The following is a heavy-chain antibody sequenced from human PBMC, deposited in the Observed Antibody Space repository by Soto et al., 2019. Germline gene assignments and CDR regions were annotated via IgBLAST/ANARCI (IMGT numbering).Heavy chain of an antibody. J-gene: IGHJ2*01. V-gene: IGHV4-34*01. CDR3: ACECPDISAGPPWVGYVDL. CDR2: INHSGSI. Sequence: QVQLQQWGAGPLRPLETLSLTCGVSGGSFSSYYCAWIRQSPGKGLEWIGGINHSGSINYSPSLKSRFSSSVDTSQNHYSLTLWFVTAAVTAVYYCACECPDISAGPPWVGYVDLWGRGTLVTVSS. D-gene: IGHD3-9*01. CDR1: GGSFSSYY.